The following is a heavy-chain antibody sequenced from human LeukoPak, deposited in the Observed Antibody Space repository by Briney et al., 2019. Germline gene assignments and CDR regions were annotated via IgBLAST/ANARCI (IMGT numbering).Heavy chain of an antibody. CDR1: GGSISSYH. CDR3: ASCSSTSCAFLGAFDI. D-gene: IGHD2-2*01. J-gene: IGHJ3*02. Sequence: SETLSLTCTVSGGSISSYHWNWIRQPAGKGLEWIGRIYTSGSTNYNPSLKSRVTISVDNSKNQFSLKLSSVTAADTAVYYCASCSSTSCAFLGAFDIWGQGTMVTVSS. CDR2: IYTSGST. V-gene: IGHV4-4*07.